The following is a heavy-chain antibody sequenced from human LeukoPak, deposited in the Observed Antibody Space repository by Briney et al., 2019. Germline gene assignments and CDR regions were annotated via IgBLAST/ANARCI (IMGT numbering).Heavy chain of an antibody. CDR1: GGSFSGYY. V-gene: IGHV4-34*01. Sequence: SETLSLTCAVYGGSFSGYYWSWIRQPPGKGLEWIGEINHSGSTNYNPSLKSRVTISVDTSKNQFSLKLSSVTAADTAVYFCARHRGSYLDYWGQGTLVTVSS. CDR3: ARHRGSYLDY. D-gene: IGHD1-26*01. J-gene: IGHJ4*02. CDR2: INHSGST.